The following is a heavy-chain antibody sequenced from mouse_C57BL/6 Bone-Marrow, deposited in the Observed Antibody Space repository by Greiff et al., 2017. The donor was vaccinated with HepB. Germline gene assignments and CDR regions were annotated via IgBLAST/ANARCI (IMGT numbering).Heavy chain of an antibody. Sequence: VQLQQSGPGLVQPSQSLSITCTVSGFSLTSYGVHWVRQSPGKGLEWLGVIWSGGSTDYNAAFISRLSISKDNSKSQVFFKMNRLQADDTAIYYCARDYYGSSEAWFAYWGQGTLVTVSA. CDR1: GFSLTSYG. CDR3: ARDYYGSSEAWFAY. CDR2: IWSGGST. J-gene: IGHJ3*01. D-gene: IGHD1-1*01. V-gene: IGHV2-2*01.